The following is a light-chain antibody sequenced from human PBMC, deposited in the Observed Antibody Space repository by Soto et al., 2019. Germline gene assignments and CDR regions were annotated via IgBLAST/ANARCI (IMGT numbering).Light chain of an antibody. Sequence: EIVLTQSPGTLSLSPGERATLSCRASQSVSSSYLAWYQQKPGQAPRLLIYGASSRAIGVPDRFSGSGSGTDFTLTISRLEPEDFGVYYFHQYGGSRFIFGPGTKVDI. V-gene: IGKV3-20*01. CDR1: QSVSSSY. CDR3: HQYGGSRFI. J-gene: IGKJ3*01. CDR2: GAS.